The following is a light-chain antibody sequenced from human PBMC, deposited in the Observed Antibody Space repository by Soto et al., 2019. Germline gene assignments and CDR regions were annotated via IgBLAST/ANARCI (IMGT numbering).Light chain of an antibody. J-gene: IGLJ3*02. CDR1: SSDVGGYNF. Sequence: QSVLTQPASVSGSPGQSITISCTGTSSDVGGYNFVSWYQQHPGNAPKLIIHEVLNRPSGVSSRFSGSKSGNTASLTISGLQAEDDAVYYCCSHSAIIHWVFGGGTKLTVL. V-gene: IGLV2-14*03. CDR2: EVL. CDR3: CSHSAIIHWV.